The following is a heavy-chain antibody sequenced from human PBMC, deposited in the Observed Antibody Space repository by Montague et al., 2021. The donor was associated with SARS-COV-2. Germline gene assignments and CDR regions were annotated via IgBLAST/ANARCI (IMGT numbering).Heavy chain of an antibody. CDR1: GGSFSGFS. D-gene: IGHD2-15*01. CDR3: ASYSVPRGESSLFRRKVPHYYFDS. CDR2: INPSGSP. Sequence: SETLSLTCAVSGGSFSGFSWNWIRQPPGKGLQWIGEINPSGSPNYTLSLKSRVTISADTSKNLFSLKLSSVTAADTGLYYCASYSVPRGESSLFRRKVPHYYFDSWGQGALVTVSS. J-gene: IGHJ4*02. V-gene: IGHV4-34*01.